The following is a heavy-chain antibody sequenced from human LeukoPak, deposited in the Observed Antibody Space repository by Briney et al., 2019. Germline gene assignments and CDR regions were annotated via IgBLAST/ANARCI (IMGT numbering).Heavy chain of an antibody. V-gene: IGHV4-39*07. CDR3: AREVLSSNWFDP. D-gene: IGHD3-3*01. CDR2: IYYSGST. Sequence: SETLSHTCTVSGGSISSSSYYWGWIRQPPGKGLEWIGSIYYSGSTYYNPSLKSRVTISVDTSKNQFSLKLSSVTAADTAVYYCAREVLSSNWFDPWGQGTLVTVSS. CDR1: GGSISSSSYY. J-gene: IGHJ5*02.